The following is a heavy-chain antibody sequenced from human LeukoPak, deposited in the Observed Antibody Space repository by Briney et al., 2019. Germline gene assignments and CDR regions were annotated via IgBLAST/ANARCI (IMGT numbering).Heavy chain of an antibody. CDR1: GGSVSSGSYY. V-gene: IGHV4-61*01. D-gene: IGHD3-9*01. CDR2: IYYSGST. Sequence: SETLSLTCTVSGGSVSSGSYYWNWIRQPPGKGLEWIGYIYYSGSTNYNPSLKSRVTISVDTSKNQFSLKLSSVTAADTAVYYCARGSILTGYYHSDAFDIWGQGTMVTVSS. CDR3: ARGSILTGYYHSDAFDI. J-gene: IGHJ3*02.